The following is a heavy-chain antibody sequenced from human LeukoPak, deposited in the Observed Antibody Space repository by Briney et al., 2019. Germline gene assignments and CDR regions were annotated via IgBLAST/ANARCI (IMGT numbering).Heavy chain of an antibody. J-gene: IGHJ6*02. CDR2: ISSSSTI. D-gene: IGHD3-16*01. V-gene: IGHV3-48*01. CDR1: GFTFSSYS. Sequence: GGSLRLSCAASGFTFSSYSMNWVRQAPGKGLEWVSYISSSSTIYYADSVKGRFTISRDNAKNSLYLQMNSLRAEDTAVYYCARDWDYGMDVWGQGTTVAVSS. CDR3: ARDWDYGMDV.